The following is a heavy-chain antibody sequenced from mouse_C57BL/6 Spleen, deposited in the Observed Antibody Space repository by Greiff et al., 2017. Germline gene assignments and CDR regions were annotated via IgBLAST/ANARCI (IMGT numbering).Heavy chain of an antibody. CDR2: IWTGGGT. J-gene: IGHJ4*01. CDR1: GFSLTSYA. V-gene: IGHV2-9-1*01. CDR3: AINLVYYYGSRDYYAMDY. Sequence: VKLVESGPGLVAPSQSLSITCTVSGFSLTSYAISWVRQPPGKGLEWLGVIWTGGGTNYNSALKSRLSISKDNSKSQVFLKMNSLQTDDTARYYCAINLVYYYGSRDYYAMDYWGQGTSVTVSS. D-gene: IGHD1-1*01.